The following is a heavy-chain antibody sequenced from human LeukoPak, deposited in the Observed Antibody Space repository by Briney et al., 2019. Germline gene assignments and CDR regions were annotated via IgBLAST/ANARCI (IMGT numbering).Heavy chain of an antibody. CDR1: GFTFSIYA. CDR3: ARSPLDSGSYAFDY. V-gene: IGHV3-30-3*01. J-gene: IGHJ4*02. Sequence: GGSLRLSCAASGFTFSIYAMHWVRQAPGKGLEWVAVISYDGSNEYYADSVKGRFTISRDNSKNTLYLQMNSLRAEDTAVYYCARSPLDSGSYAFDYWGQGTLDTVSS. D-gene: IGHD1-26*01. CDR2: ISYDGSNE.